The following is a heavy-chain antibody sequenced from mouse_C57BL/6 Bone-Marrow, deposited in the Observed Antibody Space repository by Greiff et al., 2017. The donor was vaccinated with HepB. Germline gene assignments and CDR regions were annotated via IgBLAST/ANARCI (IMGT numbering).Heavy chain of an antibody. CDR2: IDPSDSYT. D-gene: IGHD1-1*01. CDR1: GYTFTSYW. J-gene: IGHJ2*01. Sequence: VQLQQPGAELVMPGASVKLSCKASGYTFTSYWMHWVKQRPGQGLEWIGEIDPSDSYTNYNQKFKGKSTLTVDKSSSTAYMQLSILTSEDSAVYYCARYDYGSSFDYWGQGTTLTVSS. CDR3: ARYDYGSSFDY. V-gene: IGHV1-69*01.